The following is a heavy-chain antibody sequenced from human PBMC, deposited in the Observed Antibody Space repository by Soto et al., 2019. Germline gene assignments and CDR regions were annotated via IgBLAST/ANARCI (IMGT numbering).Heavy chain of an antibody. CDR1: GGSFSGYY. CDR2: INHSGST. CDR3: ARGSYVDTAMVYYFDY. D-gene: IGHD5-18*01. V-gene: IGHV4-34*01. J-gene: IGHJ4*02. Sequence: QVQLQQWGAGLLKPSEPLSLTCAVHGGSFSGYYWSWIRQPPGKGLEWMGEINHSGSTNDNPSLKSRVTIAVDTSKNQFFLERSSGTAAGTAVYYCARGSYVDTAMVYYFDYWGQGTLVTVSS.